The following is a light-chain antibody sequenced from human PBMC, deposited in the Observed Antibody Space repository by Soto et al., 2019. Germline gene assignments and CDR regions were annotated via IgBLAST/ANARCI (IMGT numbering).Light chain of an antibody. CDR3: QQYVSSVT. CDR1: QSVDSSF. V-gene: IGKV3-20*01. CDR2: GAS. Sequence: EIVLTQSPGSLSLSPGERATLSCRASQSVDSSFFAWYQQKPGQAPRLLIYGASNRATGIPDRFSGSGSGTDFTLTISRLEPENYVVYYCQQYVSSVTFGQGTTVEIK. J-gene: IGKJ1*01.